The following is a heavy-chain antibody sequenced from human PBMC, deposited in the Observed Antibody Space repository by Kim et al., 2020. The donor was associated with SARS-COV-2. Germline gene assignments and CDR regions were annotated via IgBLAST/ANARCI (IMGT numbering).Heavy chain of an antibody. CDR2: INPSGGST. V-gene: IGHV1-46*01. D-gene: IGHD7-27*01. CDR3: ASDTGDLNYYYYGMDV. Sequence: ASVKVSCKASGYTFTSYYMHWVRQAPGQGLEWMGIINPSGGSTSYAQKFQGRVTMTRDTSTSTVYMELSSLRSEDTAVYYCASDTGDLNYYYYGMDVWGQGTTVTVSS. J-gene: IGHJ6*02. CDR1: GYTFTSYY.